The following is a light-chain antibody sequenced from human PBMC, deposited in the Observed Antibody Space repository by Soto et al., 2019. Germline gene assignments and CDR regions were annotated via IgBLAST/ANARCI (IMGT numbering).Light chain of an antibody. CDR3: SSYTSSSTLV. CDR1: SSDVGGYNY. CDR2: EVS. J-gene: IGLJ1*01. V-gene: IGLV2-14*01. Sequence: QSALTQPASVSGSPGQSITISCTGTSSDVGGYNYVSWYQQHPGKAPKLMIYEVSNRPSGVSNLFSGSKSGNTASLTISGLQAEDEAYYCCSSYTSSSTLVFGTGTKLTVL.